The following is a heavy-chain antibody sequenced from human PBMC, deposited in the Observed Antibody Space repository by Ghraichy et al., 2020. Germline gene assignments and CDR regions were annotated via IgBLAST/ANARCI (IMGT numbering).Heavy chain of an antibody. CDR1: GGSISSYY. Sequence: SETLSLTCTVSGGSISSYYWSWIRQPAGKGLEWIGRIYTSGSTNYNPSLKSRVTMSVDTSKNQFSLKLSSVTAADTAVYYCARDLDDFWSGYYWFDPWGQGTLVTVSS. V-gene: IGHV4-4*07. J-gene: IGHJ5*02. D-gene: IGHD3-3*01. CDR2: IYTSGST. CDR3: ARDLDDFWSGYYWFDP.